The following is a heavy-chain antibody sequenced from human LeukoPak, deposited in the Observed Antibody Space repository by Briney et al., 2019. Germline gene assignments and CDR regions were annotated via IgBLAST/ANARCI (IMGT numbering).Heavy chain of an antibody. J-gene: IGHJ6*02. CDR1: GYTLTELS. CDR3: ATDGPMTTGYGMDV. V-gene: IGHV1-24*01. D-gene: IGHD4-17*01. CDR2: FDPEDGET. Sequence: ASVKVPCKVSGYTLTELSMHWVRQAPGKGLEWMGGFDPEDGETIYAQKFQGRVTMTEDTSTDTAYMELSSLRSEDTAVYYCATDGPMTTGYGMDVWGQGTTVTVSS.